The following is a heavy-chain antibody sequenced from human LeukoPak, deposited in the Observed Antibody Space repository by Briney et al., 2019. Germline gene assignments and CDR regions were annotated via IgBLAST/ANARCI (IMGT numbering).Heavy chain of an antibody. D-gene: IGHD2/OR15-2a*01. CDR2: IYSGGST. Sequence: GGSLRLSCATSGFTFSSHWMSWVRQAPGKGLEWVSVIYSGGSTYYADSVKGRFTISKDNAKNTVYLQMNSLRAEDTAVYYCVSFYETYWGRGTLVTVSS. V-gene: IGHV3-53*01. J-gene: IGHJ4*02. CDR1: GFTFSSHW. CDR3: VSFYETY.